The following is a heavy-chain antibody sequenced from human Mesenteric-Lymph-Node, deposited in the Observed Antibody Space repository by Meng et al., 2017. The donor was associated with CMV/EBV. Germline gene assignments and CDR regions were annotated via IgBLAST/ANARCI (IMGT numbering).Heavy chain of an antibody. CDR2: INPNSGGT. CDR3: ARDGLTVYGGWFDP. Sequence: ASVKVSCKASGYTFTSYDINWVRQATGQGLEWMGWINPNSGGTNYAQKFQGRVTMTRDTSISTAYMELSSLRSDDTAVYYCARDGLTVYGGWFDPWGQGTLVTVSS. D-gene: IGHD2-8*01. V-gene: IGHV1-2*02. J-gene: IGHJ5*02. CDR1: GYTFTSYD.